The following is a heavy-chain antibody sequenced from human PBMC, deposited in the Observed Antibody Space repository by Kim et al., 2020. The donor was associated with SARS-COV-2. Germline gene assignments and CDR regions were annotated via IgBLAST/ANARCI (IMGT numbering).Heavy chain of an antibody. CDR3: AKRQYLLSNWWGGMDV. J-gene: IGHJ6*01. CDR2: ISGSGDST. V-gene: IGHV3-23*01. CDR1: GFTFSSCA. Sequence: GGSLRLSCAASGFTFSSCAMTWVRQAPGKGLEWVSSISGSGDSTYYGDSVKGRFTISRDNSKSTLYLQMNSLRAEDTAIYYCAKRQYLLSNWWGGMDVWG. D-gene: IGHD2-8*02.